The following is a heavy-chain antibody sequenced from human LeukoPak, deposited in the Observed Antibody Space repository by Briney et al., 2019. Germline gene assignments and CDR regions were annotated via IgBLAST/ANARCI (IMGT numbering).Heavy chain of an antibody. CDR1: GFTFSDYG. J-gene: IGHJ5*02. CDR2: IRNDGSNE. V-gene: IGHV3-30*02. Sequence: PGGSLRLSCAASGFTFSDYGMHWVRQAPGKGLEWVAFIRNDGSNEYYPDSMKGRFTNSRDNSRNTLYLQMNSLRPEDTAVYYCAKGGSASHNWFDPWGQGTLVTVSS. D-gene: IGHD2-15*01. CDR3: AKGGSASHNWFDP.